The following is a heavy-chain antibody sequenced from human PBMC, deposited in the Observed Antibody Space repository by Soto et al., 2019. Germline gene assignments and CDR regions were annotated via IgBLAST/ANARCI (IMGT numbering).Heavy chain of an antibody. V-gene: IGHV4-39*01. CDR2: IYYSGIT. J-gene: IGHJ4*02. Sequence: SETLSLTCTFSGVSISNSSYYWGWIRRPPGKGLEWIGTIYYSGITYYNPSLKSRVTISVDTSKNQFSLKLTSVTAADTAVYYCARHGSNWGQGTLVTVSS. CDR1: GVSISNSSYY. CDR3: ARHGSN.